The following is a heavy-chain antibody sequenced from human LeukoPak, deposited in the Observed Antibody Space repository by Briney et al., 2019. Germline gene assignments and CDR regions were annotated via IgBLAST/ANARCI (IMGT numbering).Heavy chain of an antibody. V-gene: IGHV4-34*01. D-gene: IGHD2-15*01. CDR2: INHSGST. CDR3: ARGTFVVVVAATPTPLYYFDY. CDR1: GGSFSGYY. Sequence: KASETLSLTCAVYGGSFSGYYWSWIRQPPGKGLEWIGEINHSGSTNYNPSLKSRVTISVDTSKNQFSLKLSSVTAADTAVYYCARGTFVVVVAATPTPLYYFDYWGQGTLVTVSS. J-gene: IGHJ4*02.